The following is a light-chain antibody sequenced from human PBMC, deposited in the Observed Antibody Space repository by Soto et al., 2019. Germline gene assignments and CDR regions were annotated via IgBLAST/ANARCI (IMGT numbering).Light chain of an antibody. CDR1: QSVSSS. CDR3: QQRSNWPRT. Sequence: EIVLTQSPATLSLSPGERATLSCRASQSVSSSLAWYQQKPGQAPRLLIYGASNGATGIPARFSGSGSGTDFTLTISSLEPEDFAVYYCQQRSNWPRTFGKGTKVDIK. CDR2: GAS. V-gene: IGKV3-11*01. J-gene: IGKJ1*01.